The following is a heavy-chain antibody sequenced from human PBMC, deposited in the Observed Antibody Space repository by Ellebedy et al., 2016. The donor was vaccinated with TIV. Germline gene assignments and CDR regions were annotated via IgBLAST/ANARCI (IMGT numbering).Heavy chain of an antibody. CDR1: GYTFTSYY. D-gene: IGHD3-9*01. Sequence: ASVKVSXXASGYTFTSYYMHWVRQAPGQGLEWMGIINPSGGSTSYAQKFQGRVTMTRDTSTSTVYMELSRLRSDDTAVYYCARGVRLAHDAFDIWGQGTLVTVSS. CDR3: ARGVRLAHDAFDI. CDR2: INPSGGST. J-gene: IGHJ3*02. V-gene: IGHV1-46*01.